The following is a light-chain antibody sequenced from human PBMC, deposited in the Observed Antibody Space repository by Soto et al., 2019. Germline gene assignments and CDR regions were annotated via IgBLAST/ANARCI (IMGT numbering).Light chain of an antibody. J-gene: IGKJ1*01. CDR2: GAS. Sequence: DIQMTQSPSSLSASVGDRVTIRCRASETIRVYLNWYQHKPGTAPNLLIFGASTLRGGVPSRFSGSGSGTDFTLTIDRLQPEDFPTYYCQQRYTTPWTSGLGPKAEIK. V-gene: IGKV1-39*01. CDR3: QQRYTTPWT. CDR1: ETIRVY.